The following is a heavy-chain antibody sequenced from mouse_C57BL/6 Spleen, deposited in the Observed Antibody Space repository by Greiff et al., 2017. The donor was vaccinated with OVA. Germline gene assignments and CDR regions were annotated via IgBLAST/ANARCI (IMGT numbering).Heavy chain of an antibody. CDR2: LWSGGST. CDR1: GFSLTSYG. Sequence: QVQLQQSGPGLVQPSQSLSITCTVSGFSLTSYGVHWVRQSPGKGLEWLGVLWSGGSTDYNAAFISRLSISKDNSKSQVFFKMNSLQADDTAIYYCATDSSSYFDYWGQGTTLTVSS. CDR3: ATDSSSYFDY. D-gene: IGHD3-2*01. V-gene: IGHV2-2*01. J-gene: IGHJ2*01.